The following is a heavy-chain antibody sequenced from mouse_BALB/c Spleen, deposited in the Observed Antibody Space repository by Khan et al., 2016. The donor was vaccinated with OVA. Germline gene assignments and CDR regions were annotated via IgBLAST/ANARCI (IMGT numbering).Heavy chain of an antibody. CDR1: GFTFSSYA. V-gene: IGHV5-9-3*01. Sequence: EVELVESGGGVVKPGGSLKLSCSASGFTFSSYAMSWVRQTPEQRLEWVATISSGGHYTFYPDSVKGRFTISRDKAKNTLYLQMSSLRSEDTAMYYCGRSVVDYYAMDYWGQGTSVTVSS. J-gene: IGHJ4*01. CDR2: ISSGGHYT. CDR3: GRSVVDYYAMDY. D-gene: IGHD1-1*02.